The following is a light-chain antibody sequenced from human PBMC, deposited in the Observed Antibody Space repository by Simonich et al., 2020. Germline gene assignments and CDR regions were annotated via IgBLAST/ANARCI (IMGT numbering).Light chain of an antibody. CDR2: GAS. V-gene: IGKV3D-7*01. CDR3: QQDYNLPPGIT. J-gene: IGKJ3*01. Sequence: EIVMTQSPATLSLSPGERATLSCRASQSVSSSYLSWYQQKPGQAPRLLIYGASTRATGIPASFSGSGSGTDFTLTISSLQPEDFAVYYCQQDYNLPPGITFGPGTKVDIK. CDR1: QSVSSSY.